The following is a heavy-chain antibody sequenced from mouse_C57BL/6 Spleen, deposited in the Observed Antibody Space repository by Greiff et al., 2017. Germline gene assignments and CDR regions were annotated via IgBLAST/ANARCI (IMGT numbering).Heavy chain of an antibody. Sequence: QVQLKESGPGLVAPSQSLSITCTVSGFSLTSYGVHWVRQPPGTGLEWLVVIWSDGSTPYNSALKSRTSISKDNSKSQVFLKMNSLQTGDTAMDYCAREGGYDYDVTRFAYWGQGTLVTVSA. V-gene: IGHV2-6*03. CDR1: GFSLTSYG. D-gene: IGHD2-4*01. J-gene: IGHJ3*01. CDR3: AREGGYDYDVTRFAY. CDR2: IWSDGST.